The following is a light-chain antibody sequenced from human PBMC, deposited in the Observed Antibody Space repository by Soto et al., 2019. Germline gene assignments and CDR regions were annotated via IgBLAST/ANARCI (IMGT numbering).Light chain of an antibody. V-gene: IGLV1-51*01. Sequence: QPVLTQPPSVSAASGQKVTISCSGRTSNIGNNYVYWYQQLPGTAPKLLIYENNKRASGIPDRFSGSKSGTSATLGITGLQTGDEADYYCGTWDSSLSAGVFGGGTKLTVL. CDR2: ENN. CDR1: TSNIGNNY. CDR3: GTWDSSLSAGV. J-gene: IGLJ3*02.